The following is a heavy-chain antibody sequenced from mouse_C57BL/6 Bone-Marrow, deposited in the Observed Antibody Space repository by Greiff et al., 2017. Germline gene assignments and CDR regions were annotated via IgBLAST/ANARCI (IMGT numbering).Heavy chain of an antibody. CDR1: GYTFTSYG. CDR2: IYPRSGNT. Sequence: QVQLKESGAELARPGASVKLSCKASGYTFTSYGISWVKQRPGQGLEWIGEIYPRSGNTYYNEKFKGKATLTADKSSSTAYMELRSLTSEDSAVCFCAREGAYYSKYEAMDYWGQGTSVTVSS. V-gene: IGHV1-81*01. D-gene: IGHD2-5*01. J-gene: IGHJ4*01. CDR3: AREGAYYSKYEAMDY.